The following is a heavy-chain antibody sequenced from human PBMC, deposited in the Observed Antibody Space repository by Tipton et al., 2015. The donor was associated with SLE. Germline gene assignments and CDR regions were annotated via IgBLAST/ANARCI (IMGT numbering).Heavy chain of an antibody. V-gene: IGHV4-34*10. Sequence: TLSLTCAVYGGSFSGYYWSWIRQPPGKGLEWIGEINHSGSTNYNPSLKGRFTISRDNAKNSLYLQMNSLRAEDTAVYYRARDFKGIVADYFDYWGQGTLVTVSS. CDR1: GGSFSGYY. J-gene: IGHJ4*02. CDR3: ARDFKGIVADYFDY. CDR2: INHSGST. D-gene: IGHD1-26*01.